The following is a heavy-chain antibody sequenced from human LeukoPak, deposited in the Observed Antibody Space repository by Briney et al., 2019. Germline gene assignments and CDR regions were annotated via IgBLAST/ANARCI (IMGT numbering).Heavy chain of an antibody. Sequence: PGGSLRLSCAASGCTISNYWMHWVRQAPGKGLVWVSSINSGGSSTGYADSVKGRFTISRDNAKNTLSLQMNSLRTEDTAVYFCTRAKGGYFLDSWGQGTLVTVSS. CDR2: INSGGSST. V-gene: IGHV3-74*01. CDR1: GCTISNYW. CDR3: TRAKGGYFLDS. D-gene: IGHD5-18*01. J-gene: IGHJ4*02.